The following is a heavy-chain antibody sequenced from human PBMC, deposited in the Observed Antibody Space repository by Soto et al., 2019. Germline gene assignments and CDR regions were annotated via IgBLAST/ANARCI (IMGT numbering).Heavy chain of an antibody. CDR3: ARERNMYGMDV. Sequence: EASVKVSCKASGYTFTSYDINWVRQATGQGLEWMGWMNPNSGNTVYAQKFQDRVTMTRNTSISTAYMELSSLRSEDTAVYYCARERNMYGMDVWGQGTTVTVSS. D-gene: IGHD1-1*01. CDR2: MNPNSGNT. CDR1: GYTFTSYD. J-gene: IGHJ6*02. V-gene: IGHV1-8*01.